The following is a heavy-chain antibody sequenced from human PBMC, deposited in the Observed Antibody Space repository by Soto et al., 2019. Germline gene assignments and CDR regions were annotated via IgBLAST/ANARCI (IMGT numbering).Heavy chain of an antibody. D-gene: IGHD2-2*01. J-gene: IGHJ4*02. CDR1: GFSLTTSGVG. CDR3: ARHYCGSSISCYSPDY. Sequence: HITLKESGPTLVKPTQTLTLTCTFSGFSLTTSGVGVGWIRQSPGKALEWLALIYWDDDKRYSPSLKSRLTITKEPSKNQVVLTMTNMDPVDTATYYCARHYCGSSISCYSPDYWGQGTLVTVSS. V-gene: IGHV2-5*02. CDR2: IYWDDDK.